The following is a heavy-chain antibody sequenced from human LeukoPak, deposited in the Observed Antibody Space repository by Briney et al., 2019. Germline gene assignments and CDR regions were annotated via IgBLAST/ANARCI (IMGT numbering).Heavy chain of an antibody. CDR3: ARGNLGYRNAGSCLFDY. CDR1: GFTFSSYS. CDR2: ISSRSTI. J-gene: IGHJ4*02. Sequence: GGSLRLSCVVSGFTFSSYSMNWVRQAPGKGPEWVSCISSRSTIYYADSVKGRFTISRDNADNSLSLQMNNLRDEDTAVYYCARGNLGYRNAGSCLFDYWAREPWSPSPQ. V-gene: IGHV3-48*02. D-gene: IGHD2-15*01.